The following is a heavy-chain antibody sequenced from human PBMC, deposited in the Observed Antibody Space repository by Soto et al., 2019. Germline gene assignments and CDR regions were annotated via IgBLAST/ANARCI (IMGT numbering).Heavy chain of an antibody. D-gene: IGHD6-13*01. Sequence: GGSLRLSCVAPGFTFRTYAMSWVRQAPGKGLEWVSGISGAGTATNYAASVKGRFTISRDNSKNTLYLQMNSLRVDDTAVYYCAKGSAGFSTSWADHWGQGAQVTVSS. V-gene: IGHV3-23*01. CDR1: GFTFRTYA. CDR3: AKGSAGFSTSWADH. CDR2: ISGAGTAT. J-gene: IGHJ4*02.